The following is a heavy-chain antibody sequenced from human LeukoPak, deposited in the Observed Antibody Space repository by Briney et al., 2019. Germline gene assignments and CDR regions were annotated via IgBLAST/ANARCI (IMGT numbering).Heavy chain of an antibody. CDR1: GFTFSSYA. CDR2: ISGSGGST. CDR3: AKSIEIKPNYYYYYGMDV. V-gene: IGHV3-23*01. J-gene: IGHJ6*02. Sequence: PGGSLRLSCAASGFTFSSYAMSWVRQAPGKELEWVSAISGSGGSTYYADSVKGRFTISRDNSKNTLYLQTNSLRAEDTAVYYCAKSIEIKPNYYYYYGMDVWGQGTTVTVSS. D-gene: IGHD1-14*01.